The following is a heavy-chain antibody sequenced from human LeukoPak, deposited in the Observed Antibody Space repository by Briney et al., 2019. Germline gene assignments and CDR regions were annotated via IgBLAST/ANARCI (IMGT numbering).Heavy chain of an antibody. Sequence: GGSLRLSCAASGLTFSSYSMNWVRQAPGKGLEWVSSISSSSSYIYYADSVKGRFTISRDNAKNSLYLQMNSLRAEDTAVYYCARGITGTPGAFDIWGQGTMVTVSS. V-gene: IGHV3-21*01. CDR3: ARGITGTPGAFDI. D-gene: IGHD1-7*01. J-gene: IGHJ3*02. CDR1: GLTFSSYS. CDR2: ISSSSSYI.